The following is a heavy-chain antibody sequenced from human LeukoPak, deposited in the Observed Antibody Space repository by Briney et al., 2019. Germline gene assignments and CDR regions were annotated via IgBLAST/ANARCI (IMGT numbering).Heavy chain of an antibody. J-gene: IGHJ5*02. CDR2: ISSSSSYI. CDR1: GFTFSSYS. Sequence: GGSLRLSCAASGFTFSSYSMNWVRQAPGKGLEWVSSISSSSSYIYYADSVKGRFTISRDNAKNSLYLQVNSLRAGDTAVYYCAREVAAAPNWFDPWGQGTLVTVSS. D-gene: IGHD2-15*01. CDR3: AREVAAAPNWFDP. V-gene: IGHV3-21*01.